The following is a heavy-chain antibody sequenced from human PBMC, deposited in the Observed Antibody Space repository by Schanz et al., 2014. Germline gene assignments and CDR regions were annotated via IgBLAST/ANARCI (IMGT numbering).Heavy chain of an antibody. J-gene: IGHJ4*02. D-gene: IGHD4-17*01. Sequence: QVQLVESGGGVVQPGRSLRLSCATSGFTFSSYGMHWVRQAPGKGLEWVAVIWFDGNNKYYADSVKGRFTISRDNPKNSLYLQMNSLRAEDTALYYCARVLGGDEGLDQWGQGTLVTVSS. CDR3: ARVLGGDEGLDQ. V-gene: IGHV3-33*01. CDR1: GFTFSSYG. CDR2: IWFDGNNK.